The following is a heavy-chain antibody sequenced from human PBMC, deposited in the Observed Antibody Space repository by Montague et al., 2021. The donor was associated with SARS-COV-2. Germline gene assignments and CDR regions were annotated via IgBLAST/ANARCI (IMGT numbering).Heavy chain of an antibody. CDR2: VHYTGST. V-gene: IGHV4-59*01. D-gene: IGHD1-1*01. J-gene: IGHJ4*02. CDR3: ARAQNICFIANCVNYFDL. Sequence: ETLSLTCEVSGGSIRSYYWSWIRQSPGKGLEWIGYVHYTGSTKYNPSLKTRVTLSLDTPKNHFSLRLNYVTAADTAVYYCARAQNICFIANCVNYFDLWGLGALVSVSS. CDR1: GGSIRSYY.